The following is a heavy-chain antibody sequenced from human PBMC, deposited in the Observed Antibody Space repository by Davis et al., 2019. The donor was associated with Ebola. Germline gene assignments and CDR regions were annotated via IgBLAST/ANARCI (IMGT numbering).Heavy chain of an antibody. CDR3: AGGRGWLIDY. CDR2: IKQDGSER. D-gene: IGHD6-19*01. Sequence: PGGSLRLSCAASGFTFSIYWMAWVRQAPGRGLEWVAIIKQDGSERLYVDSVKGRFTVSRDNAKNSLYLQMNTLRGEDTGVYYCAGGRGWLIDYWGQGTLVTVSS. CDR1: GFTFSIYW. J-gene: IGHJ4*02. V-gene: IGHV3-7*01.